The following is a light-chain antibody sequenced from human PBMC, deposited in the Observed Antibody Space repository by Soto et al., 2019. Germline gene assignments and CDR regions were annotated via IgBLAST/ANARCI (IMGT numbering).Light chain of an antibody. V-gene: IGLV2-8*01. Sequence: QAALTQPPSASGSPGQSVTISCSGTSSDVGGYNYVSWYQQHPGKAPKLIIYEVGRRPSGVPDRFSGSQSGTTASLTVSGLQAEDEADYYCRSYAHRNKGTFGGGTKLTVL. CDR1: SSDVGGYNY. J-gene: IGLJ2*01. CDR3: RSYAHRNKGT. CDR2: EVG.